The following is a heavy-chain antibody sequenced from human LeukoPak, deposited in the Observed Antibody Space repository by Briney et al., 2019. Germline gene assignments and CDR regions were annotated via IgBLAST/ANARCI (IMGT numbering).Heavy chain of an antibody. CDR2: ISYDGSNK. J-gene: IGHJ4*02. CDR1: GITFSSYA. V-gene: IGHV3-30-3*01. D-gene: IGHD2/OR15-2a*01. CDR3: ARDILLSYYFDY. Sequence: GGSLRLSCAVSGITFSSYAMHWVRQAPGKGLEWVAVISYDGSNKYYADSVKGRFTISRDNSKNTLYLQMNSLRAEDTAVYYCARDILLSYYFDYWGQGTLVTVSS.